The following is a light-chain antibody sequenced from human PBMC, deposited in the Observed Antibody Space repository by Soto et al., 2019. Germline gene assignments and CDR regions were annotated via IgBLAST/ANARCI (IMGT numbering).Light chain of an antibody. CDR1: SSNIGAIFD. CDR3: QSFDGSVTTWM. CDR2: AND. V-gene: IGLV1-40*01. J-gene: IGLJ3*02. Sequence: QSVLTQPPSVSGAPGQTVTICCTGSSSNIGAIFDVHWYQQVLGAAPKLLIYANDIRPSGVPDRFSGSKSGTSASLTITGLQAEDEADYYCQSFDGSVTTWMFGGGTKLTVL.